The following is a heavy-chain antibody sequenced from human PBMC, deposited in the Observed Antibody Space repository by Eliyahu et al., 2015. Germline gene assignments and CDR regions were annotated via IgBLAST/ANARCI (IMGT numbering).Heavy chain of an antibody. J-gene: IGHJ4*02. V-gene: IGHV3-23*04. CDR3: AGNWR. CDR1: GFTFRKYD. D-gene: IGHD2/OR15-2a*01. Sequence: EVQVVDSGGDLVXPGGSLRLSCTAXGFTFRKYDMSWLXQXPGKGLEWVADITGNAATTTYRESVKGRFTISRDNWKNTVFLQMNSLRAEDTAIYYCAGNWRWGQGTLVTVSS. CDR2: ITGNAATT.